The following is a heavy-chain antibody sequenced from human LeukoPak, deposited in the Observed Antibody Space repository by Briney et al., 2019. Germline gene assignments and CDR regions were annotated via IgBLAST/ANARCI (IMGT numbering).Heavy chain of an antibody. CDR2: INPSGGST. Sequence: VASVTVSCTASGYTFTSYYMHWVRQAPGQGLEWMGIINPSGGSTSYAQKFQGRVTMTRDTSTSTVYVELSSLRSEDTAVYYCARASSWYGDYWGQGTLVTVSS. CDR1: GYTFTSYY. D-gene: IGHD6-13*01. CDR3: ARASSWYGDY. J-gene: IGHJ4*02. V-gene: IGHV1-46*01.